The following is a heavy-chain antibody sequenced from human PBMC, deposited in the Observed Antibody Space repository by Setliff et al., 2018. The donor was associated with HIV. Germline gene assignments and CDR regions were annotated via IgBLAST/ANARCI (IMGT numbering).Heavy chain of an antibody. D-gene: IGHD3-3*01. Sequence: SETLSLTCNVSGASFSSGGYYWSWIRQHPGKGLEWNGYMSYSGSTFYKSSLKSRVTMSIDTSKNQFSLMLSPVTAADTAVYYCERATYTLQFLKWSPDSSLYYYYMDVWGKGTTVTVSS. CDR3: ERATYTLQFLKWSPDSSLYYYYMDV. J-gene: IGHJ6*03. V-gene: IGHV4-31*03. CDR1: GASFSSGGYY. CDR2: MSYSGST.